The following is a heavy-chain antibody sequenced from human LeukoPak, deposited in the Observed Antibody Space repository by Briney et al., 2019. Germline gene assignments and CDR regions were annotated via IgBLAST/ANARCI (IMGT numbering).Heavy chain of an antibody. CDR3: ASGAYSYYYMDV. V-gene: IGHV4-59*01. CDR2: IYYSGST. CDR1: GGSMSSYY. D-gene: IGHD4-11*01. J-gene: IGHJ6*03. Sequence: SETLSLTCTVSGGSMSSYYWSWIRQPPGKGLEWIGYIYYSGSTNYNPSLKSRVTISVDTSKNQFSLKLSSVTAADTAVYYCASGAYSYYYMDVWGKGTTVTFSS.